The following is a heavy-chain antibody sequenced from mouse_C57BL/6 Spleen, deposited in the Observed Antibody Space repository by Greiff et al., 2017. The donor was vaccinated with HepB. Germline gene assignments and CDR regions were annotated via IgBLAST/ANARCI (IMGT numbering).Heavy chain of an antibody. J-gene: IGHJ4*01. Sequence: EVQVVESEGGLVQPGSSMKLSCTASGFTFSDYYMAWVRQVPEKGLEWVANINYDGSSTYYLDSLKSRFIISRDNAKNILYLQMSSLKSEDTATYYCARASYPFYAMDYWGQGTSVTVSS. V-gene: IGHV5-16*01. CDR3: ARASYPFYAMDY. CDR1: GFTFSDYY. D-gene: IGHD6-1*01. CDR2: INYDGSST.